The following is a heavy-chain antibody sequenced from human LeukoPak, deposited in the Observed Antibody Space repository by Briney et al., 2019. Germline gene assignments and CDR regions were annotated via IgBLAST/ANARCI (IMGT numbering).Heavy chain of an antibody. CDR2: TYYRSKLFN. J-gene: IGHJ3*02. Sequence: SQTLSLTCAISGDSVSSNSAAWNWIRQSPSRGLEWLGRTYYRSKLFNDYAVSVKSRITINPDTSKNQFSLQLNSVTPEDTAVYYCAREPNKITMIVVLGAFDIWGQGTMVTVSS. CDR3: AREPNKITMIVVLGAFDI. CDR1: GDSVSSNSAA. D-gene: IGHD3-22*01. V-gene: IGHV6-1*01.